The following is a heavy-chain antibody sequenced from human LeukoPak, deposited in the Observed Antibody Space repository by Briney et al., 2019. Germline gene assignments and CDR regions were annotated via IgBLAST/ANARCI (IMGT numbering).Heavy chain of an antibody. CDR1: GYSISSGYY. D-gene: IGHD1-1*01. CDR3: ARVCWNYDYYYMDV. CDR2: IYHSGST. J-gene: IGHJ6*03. Sequence: SETLSLTCTVSGYSISSGYYWGWIRQPPGKGLEWIGSIYHSGSTYYNPSLKSRVTISVDTSKNQFSLKLSSVTAADTAVYYCARVCWNYDYYYMDVWGKGTTVTVSS. V-gene: IGHV4-38-2*02.